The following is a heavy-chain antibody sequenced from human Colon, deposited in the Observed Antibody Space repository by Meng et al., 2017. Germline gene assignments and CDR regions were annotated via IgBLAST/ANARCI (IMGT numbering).Heavy chain of an antibody. J-gene: IGHJ4*02. CDR3: ASSDYYRSDY. D-gene: IGHD3-22*01. CDR1: GGSISRSDW. Sequence: VQLQESGPGLVKPSETLSLACAGSGGSISRSDWWSWVRQPPGKGLEWIGETSHSGSTNYSPSLKSRVTISLDKSKNQLSLKLNSVTAADTAVYYCASSDYYRSDYWGQGTLVTVSS. CDR2: TSHSGST. V-gene: IGHV4-4*02.